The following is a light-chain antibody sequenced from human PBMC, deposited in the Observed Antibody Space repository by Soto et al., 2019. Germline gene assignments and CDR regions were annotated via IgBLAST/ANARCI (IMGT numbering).Light chain of an antibody. V-gene: IGLV4-69*01. Sequence: QSVLTQSPSASASLGASVKVTCTLSSGHRNYAIAWHQQQPEKGPRYLMKVNSDGSHTKGDGIPDRFSGSSSGAERYLTISSLQSDDEADYYCQTWGTGIVVFGGGTKVTV. CDR3: QTWGTGIVV. CDR2: VNSDGSH. CDR1: SGHRNYA. J-gene: IGLJ2*01.